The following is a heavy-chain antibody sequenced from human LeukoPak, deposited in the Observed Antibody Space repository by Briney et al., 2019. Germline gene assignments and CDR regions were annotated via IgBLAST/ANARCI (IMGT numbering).Heavy chain of an antibody. D-gene: IGHD3-22*01. CDR3: ARGANYYDSNGYYSPNFDY. J-gene: IGHJ4*02. CDR1: GYSISSGYY. CDR2: IYHSGST. V-gene: IGHV4-38-2*02. Sequence: SETLSLTCTVSGYSISSGYYWGWIRQPPGKGLEWIGSIYHSGSTYYNPSLKSRVTISVDTSKNQFSLKLSSVTAADPAVYYCARGANYYDSNGYYSPNFDYWGQGTLVTVSS.